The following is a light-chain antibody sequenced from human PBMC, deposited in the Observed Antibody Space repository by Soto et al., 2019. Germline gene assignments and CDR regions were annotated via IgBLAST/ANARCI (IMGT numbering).Light chain of an antibody. CDR3: QSYDSSLSGWV. V-gene: IGLV1-40*01. Sequence: QSVLTQPPSVSGAPGKRVTISCTGSSSNIGAGYDVHWYQQLPGTAPKLLIYGNSNRPSGVPERFSGSKSGTSASLAITGLQAEDEADYYCQSYDSSLSGWVFGGGTKLPVL. J-gene: IGLJ3*02. CDR2: GNS. CDR1: SSNIGAGYD.